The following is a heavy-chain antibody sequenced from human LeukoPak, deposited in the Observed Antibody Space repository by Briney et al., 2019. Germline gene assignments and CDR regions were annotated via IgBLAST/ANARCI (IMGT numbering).Heavy chain of an antibody. D-gene: IGHD6-19*01. J-gene: IGHJ4*02. Sequence: GGSLRLSCAASGFTFSNYGMHWVRQAPGKGLEWVAVIWYDGSNKYCADSVKGRFTISRDNAKNSLYLQMNSLRDGDTAVYYCARVPYSTGTYDYWGQGTLVTVSS. CDR1: GFTFSNYG. V-gene: IGHV3-33*01. CDR2: IWYDGSNK. CDR3: ARVPYSTGTYDY.